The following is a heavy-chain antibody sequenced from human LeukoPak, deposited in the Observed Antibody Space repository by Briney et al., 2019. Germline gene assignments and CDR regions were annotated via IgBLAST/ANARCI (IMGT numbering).Heavy chain of an antibody. V-gene: IGHV6-1*01. Sequence: SQTLSLTCPISGDSVSSNSAGWNWIRQSPSRGLEWLGRTYYRSKWYNDYAVSVKSRITINPDTSKNQFSLQLNSVTPEDTAVYYCARGSGWYSDYFDYWGQGTLVTVSS. CDR2: TYYRSKWYN. CDR1: GDSVSSNSAG. J-gene: IGHJ4*02. CDR3: ARGSGWYSDYFDY. D-gene: IGHD6-19*01.